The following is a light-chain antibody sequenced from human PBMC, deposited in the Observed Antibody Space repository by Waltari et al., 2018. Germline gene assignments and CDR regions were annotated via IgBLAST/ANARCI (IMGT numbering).Light chain of an antibody. CDR1: ISNIGGGYA. J-gene: IGLJ1*01. V-gene: IGLV1-40*01. CDR3: QTYDSTLSAPYV. Sequence: QSLLTQPPSVSGAPGQRVTISCTGSISNIGGGYAVHWDQPHPGAAPKLHLYATKNRPSGVPDRFSGSKSGTSASLVITGLQTEDEADYYCQTYDSTLSAPYVFGTGTKVSIL. CDR2: ATK.